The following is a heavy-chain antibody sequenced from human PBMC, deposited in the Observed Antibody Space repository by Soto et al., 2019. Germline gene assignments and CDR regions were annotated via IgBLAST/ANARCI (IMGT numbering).Heavy chain of an antibody. Sequence: ASVKVSCKASGYPFTSYDINWVRQATGQGLEWMGWMNPSSGNTGYTQKFQGRVTMTRNTSVSTAYMELSSLRSDDTAVYYCARGPYFCGMDVWGQGTTVTVSS. V-gene: IGHV1-8*01. CDR3: ARGPYFCGMDV. J-gene: IGHJ6*02. CDR1: GYPFTSYD. CDR2: MNPSSGNT.